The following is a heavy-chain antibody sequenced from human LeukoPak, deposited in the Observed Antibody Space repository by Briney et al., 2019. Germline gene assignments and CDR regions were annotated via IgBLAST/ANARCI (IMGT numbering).Heavy chain of an antibody. CDR1: GYSFTSYD. CDR3: ARGPPNWGYDY. Sequence: ASVKVSCKASGYSFTSYDFNWVRQATGQRPEWMGWMSPNSGDTGYAQKFQDRVTMTRNTSISTAYMELSSLRSDDTAVYYCARGPPNWGYDYWGPGTLVTVSS. D-gene: IGHD7-27*01. J-gene: IGHJ4*02. CDR2: MSPNSGDT. V-gene: IGHV1-8*01.